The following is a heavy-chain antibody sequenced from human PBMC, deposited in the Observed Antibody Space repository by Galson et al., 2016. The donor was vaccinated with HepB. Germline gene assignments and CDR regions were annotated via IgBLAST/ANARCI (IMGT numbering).Heavy chain of an antibody. Sequence: LRLSCAGSGFAFGSYAMPWVRQAPGKGLEWVAHISYDGSTQFHADSLKGRSTISRDNSKNTLYLQMNSLRSDDTAIYFCATRYSYGYAGFQQWGQGVLVTVSS. CDR2: ISYDGSTQ. J-gene: IGHJ4*02. CDR1: GFAFGSYA. D-gene: IGHD5-18*01. V-gene: IGHV3-30*03. CDR3: ATRYSYGYAGFQQ.